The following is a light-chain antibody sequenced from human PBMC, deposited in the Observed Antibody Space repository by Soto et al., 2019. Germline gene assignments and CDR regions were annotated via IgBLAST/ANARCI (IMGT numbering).Light chain of an antibody. CDR3: QQSYITPHT. J-gene: IGKJ4*01. CDR1: QSIASY. CDR2: ATS. V-gene: IGKV1-39*01. Sequence: DIQMTQSPSSLSASVGDRVTITCRASQSIASYLNWYQQKPGKPPKVMIYATSNLQSGVPSRFSGDVSGTDFTLNISSLQPEDVAVYYCQQSYITPHTFGVGTKVEI.